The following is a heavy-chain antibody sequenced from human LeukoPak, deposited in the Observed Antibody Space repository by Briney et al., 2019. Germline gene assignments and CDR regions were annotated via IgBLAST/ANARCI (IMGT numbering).Heavy chain of an antibody. D-gene: IGHD6-19*01. V-gene: IGHV1-2*02. Sequence: ASVKVSCKASGYTFTGYYMHWVRQAPGQGLEWMGWINPNSGGTNYAQKFQGRVTMTRDTSISTAYMELSRLRSEDTAVYYCARDRLPTAVAGGHWFDPWGQGTLVTVSS. J-gene: IGHJ5*02. CDR1: GYTFTGYY. CDR2: INPNSGGT. CDR3: ARDRLPTAVAGGHWFDP.